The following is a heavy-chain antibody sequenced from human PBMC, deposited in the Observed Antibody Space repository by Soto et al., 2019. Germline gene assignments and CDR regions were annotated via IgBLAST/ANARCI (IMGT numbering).Heavy chain of an antibody. CDR2: IDPSDSQT. CDR3: ARQIYDSDTGPNFQYYFDS. J-gene: IGHJ4*02. Sequence: GESLKISCKGSGYSFAGYWITWVRQKPGKGLEWMGMIDPSDSQTYYSPSFRGHVTISATKSITTVFLQWSSLRASDTAMYYCARQIYDSDTGPNFQYYFDSWGQGTPVTVSS. V-gene: IGHV5-10-1*01. D-gene: IGHD3-22*01. CDR1: GYSFAGYW.